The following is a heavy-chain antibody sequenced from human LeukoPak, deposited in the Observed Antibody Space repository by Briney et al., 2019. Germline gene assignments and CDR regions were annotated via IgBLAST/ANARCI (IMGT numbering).Heavy chain of an antibody. J-gene: IGHJ4*02. CDR3: AREYYYDSSGYYHY. D-gene: IGHD3-22*01. CDR1: GYTFTSYA. V-gene: IGHV1-69*13. Sequence: SVKVSCXASGYTFTSYAISWVRQAPGQGLEWMGGIIPIFGTANYAQKFQGRVTITADESTSTAYMELSSLRSEDTAVYYCAREYYYDSSGYYHYWGQGTLVTVSS. CDR2: IIPIFGTA.